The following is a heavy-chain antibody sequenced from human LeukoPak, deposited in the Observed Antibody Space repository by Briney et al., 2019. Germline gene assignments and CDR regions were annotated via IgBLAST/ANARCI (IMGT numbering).Heavy chain of an antibody. CDR2: IYYSGST. J-gene: IGHJ5*02. V-gene: IGHV4-39*07. D-gene: IGHD3-10*01. CDR1: GGSIGSSRDY. Sequence: SETLSLTCTVSGGSIGSSRDYWAWLRQPPGKGLEWIANIYYSGSTYYSPSLKSRVTISVDTSKNQFSLKLSSVIAADTAVYYCARAVRDRGVILPWFDPWGQGTLVTVSS. CDR3: ARAVRDRGVILPWFDP.